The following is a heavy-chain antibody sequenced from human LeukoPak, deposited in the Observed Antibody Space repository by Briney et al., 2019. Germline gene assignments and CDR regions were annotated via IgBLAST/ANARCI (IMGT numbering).Heavy chain of an antibody. Sequence: SVKVSCKASGGTFSSYTISWVRQAPGQGLEWMGRIIPILGIANYAQKFQGRVTITADKSTSTAYMELSSLRSEDTAVYYRARDGHCSSTSCPSWGQGTLVTVSS. CDR2: IIPILGIA. CDR3: ARDGHCSSTSCPS. J-gene: IGHJ5*02. CDR1: GGTFSSYT. V-gene: IGHV1-69*04. D-gene: IGHD2-2*01.